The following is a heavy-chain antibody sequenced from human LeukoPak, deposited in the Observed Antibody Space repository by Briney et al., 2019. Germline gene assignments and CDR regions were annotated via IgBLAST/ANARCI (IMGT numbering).Heavy chain of an antibody. CDR3: AREHFDWLSVSKINCFDP. D-gene: IGHD3-9*01. CDR1: GYTFTTYY. Sequence: ASVKVSCKASGYTFTTYYIHWVRQAPGQGLERMGIINPSGGSTSYAQKFQDRVTMTRDTSTSTVYMELSSLRSEDTAVYYCAREHFDWLSVSKINCFDPWGQGTLVTVSS. J-gene: IGHJ5*02. CDR2: INPSGGST. V-gene: IGHV1-46*01.